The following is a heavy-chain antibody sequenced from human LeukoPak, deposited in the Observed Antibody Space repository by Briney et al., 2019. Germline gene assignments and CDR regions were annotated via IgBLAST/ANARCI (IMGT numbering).Heavy chain of an antibody. CDR1: RFTFDDYG. V-gene: IGHV3-20*04. CDR3: ARDRNYPLLYYDFWSGYSSPPLYMDV. CDR2: INWNGGST. J-gene: IGHJ6*03. Sequence: GGSLRLSCAASRFTFDDYGMSWVRQAPGKGLEWASGINWNGGSTGYADSVKGRFTISRDNAKNSLYLQMNSLRAEDTALYYCARDRNYPLLYYDFWSGYSSPPLYMDVWGKGTTVTVSS. D-gene: IGHD3-3*01.